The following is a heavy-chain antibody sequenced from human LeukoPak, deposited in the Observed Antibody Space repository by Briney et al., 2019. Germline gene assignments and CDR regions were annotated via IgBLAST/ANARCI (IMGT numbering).Heavy chain of an antibody. CDR2: ISSKGGPT. Sequence: GGSLRLSCAASGFTFSSYAMYWVRQAPGKGLEYVSSISSKGGPTYYADSVKGRFTISRDNSKNTLYLQMSSLRTEDTAVYYCVKDRAVDYWGQGTLVTVSS. V-gene: IGHV3-64D*06. CDR1: GFTFSSYA. J-gene: IGHJ4*02. CDR3: VKDRAVDY. D-gene: IGHD3-10*01.